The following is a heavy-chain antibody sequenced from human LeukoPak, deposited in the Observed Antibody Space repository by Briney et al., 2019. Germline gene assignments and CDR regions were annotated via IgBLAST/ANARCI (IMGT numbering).Heavy chain of an antibody. V-gene: IGHV1-18*01. CDR1: GYTFTSYG. Sequence: ASVKVSCKSSGYTFTSYGIIWVRQAPGQGLEWMGWTSAYNGNTNYAQKLQGRVTMTRDTSTSTVYMELSSLRSEDTAVYYCARDPHYYYDSSGYYGKSNSPSYYFDYWGQGTLVTVSS. CDR3: ARDPHYYYDSSGYYGKSNSPSYYFDY. CDR2: TSAYNGNT. D-gene: IGHD3-22*01. J-gene: IGHJ4*02.